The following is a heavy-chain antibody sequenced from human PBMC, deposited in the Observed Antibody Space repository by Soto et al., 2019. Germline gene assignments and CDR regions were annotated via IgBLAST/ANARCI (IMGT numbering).Heavy chain of an antibody. J-gene: IGHJ6*03. Sequence: GGSLRLSCAASGFTVSSNYMSWVRQAPGKGLEWVSVIYSGGSTYYADSVKGRFTISRDNSKNTLYLQMNSLRAEDTAVYYCARDYCSGGSCSNYYYYYMDVWGKGTTVTVSS. CDR1: GFTVSSNY. CDR3: ARDYCSGGSCSNYYYYYMDV. CDR2: IYSGGST. D-gene: IGHD2-15*01. V-gene: IGHV3-66*01.